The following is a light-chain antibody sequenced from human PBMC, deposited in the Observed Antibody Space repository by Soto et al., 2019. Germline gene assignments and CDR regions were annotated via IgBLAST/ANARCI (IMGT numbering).Light chain of an antibody. J-gene: IGKJ4*01. Sequence: DIQMTQSPSSLSASVGDRVTITCQASQDIKNYLNWYQQKPGKAPNLLIYDASNLKTGVPSRFSGSGSGTHFTFTISSLQPEDSATYDCQHYDHLPPLSFGGGTKVEIK. CDR2: DAS. CDR3: QHYDHLPPLS. CDR1: QDIKNY. V-gene: IGKV1-33*01.